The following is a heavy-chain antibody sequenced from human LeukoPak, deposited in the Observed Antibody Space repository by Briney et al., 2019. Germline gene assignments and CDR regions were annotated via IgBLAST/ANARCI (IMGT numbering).Heavy chain of an antibody. V-gene: IGHV4-34*01. Sequence: SETLSLTCGVYGGSFSAYYWTWIRQTPGKGLEWIGEVSHSGHTEYNPSLRSRVTLLLDTSKNQFSLSVKSVTAADTAVYYCARGGTVAGYRSPLKNHFDSWGQGSLVTVSS. D-gene: IGHD6-19*01. CDR2: VSHSGHT. CDR1: GGSFSAYY. J-gene: IGHJ4*02. CDR3: ARGGTVAGYRSPLKNHFDS.